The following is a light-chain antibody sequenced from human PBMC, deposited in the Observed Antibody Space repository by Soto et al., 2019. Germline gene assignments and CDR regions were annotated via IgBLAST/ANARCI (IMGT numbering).Light chain of an antibody. CDR1: QSVNIT. CDR2: DGS. Sequence: DIVLTQSPATLSLFPGERATLSCRASQSVNITLAWYQQKPGQAPRLVIYDGSHRATDIPARFSGSGSGTDFTLTISSLEPEDFSAYYCQQRRKWPPDFGQGTRLEIK. CDR3: QQRRKWPPD. J-gene: IGKJ5*01. V-gene: IGKV3-11*01.